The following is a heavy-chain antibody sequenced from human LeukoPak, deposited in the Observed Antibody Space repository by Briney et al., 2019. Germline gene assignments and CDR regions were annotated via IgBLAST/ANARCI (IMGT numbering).Heavy chain of an antibody. Sequence: PGGSLRLSCAASGFTFSSYGIHWVRQAPGKGLDWVAVISYDGSNQYFADSVKGRFTISRDNSKNTLYLQMNSLRAEDTAVYYCAKDLGYDYVWGSYPHDYWGQGTLVTVSS. J-gene: IGHJ4*02. V-gene: IGHV3-30*18. CDR3: AKDLGYDYVWGSYPHDY. CDR2: ISYDGSNQ. D-gene: IGHD3-16*02. CDR1: GFTFSSYG.